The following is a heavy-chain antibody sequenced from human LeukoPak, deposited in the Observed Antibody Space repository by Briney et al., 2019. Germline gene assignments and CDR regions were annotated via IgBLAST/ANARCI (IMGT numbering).Heavy chain of an antibody. CDR1: GYTFTNFY. Sequence: ASVKVSCKASGYTFTNFYLHWVRQAPGQGLEWMGWINPNSGGTNYAQRFQGRVTVIRDTSISTAFMELSRLTSDDTAVYYCITAAENDLDYWGQGTLVTVSS. J-gene: IGHJ4*02. CDR3: ITAAENDLDY. CDR2: INPNSGGT. D-gene: IGHD6-13*01. V-gene: IGHV1-2*02.